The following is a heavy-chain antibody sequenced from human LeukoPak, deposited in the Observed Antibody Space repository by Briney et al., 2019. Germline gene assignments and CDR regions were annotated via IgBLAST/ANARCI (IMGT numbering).Heavy chain of an antibody. V-gene: IGHV3-23*01. J-gene: IGHJ5*01. CDR3: AKPISGGLAVTADWFDP. CDR1: GFAFSFYA. Sequence: GGSLRLSCAASGFAFSFYAMSWLRQPPGKGLEWVSTINANSGTTSYAASVRGRFTISRDNSKNTLYLQVNSLRADDTAVYYCAKPISGGLAVTADWFDPWGQGTLVVISS. D-gene: IGHD6-19*01. CDR2: INANSGTT.